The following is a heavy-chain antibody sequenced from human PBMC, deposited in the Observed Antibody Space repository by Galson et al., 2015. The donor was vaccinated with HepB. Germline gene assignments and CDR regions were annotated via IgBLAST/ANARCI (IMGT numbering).Heavy chain of an antibody. V-gene: IGHV3-73*01. CDR2: IRSKANSYAT. CDR3: TSPTVVVGRPGYYGMDV. Sequence: SLRLSCAASGFTFSGSAMHWVRQASGKGLEWVGRIRSKANSYATAYAASVKGRFTISRDDSKNTAYLQMNSLKTEDTAVYYCTSPTVVVGRPGYYGMDVWGQGTTVTVSS. CDR1: GFTFSGSA. D-gene: IGHD2-21*01. J-gene: IGHJ6*02.